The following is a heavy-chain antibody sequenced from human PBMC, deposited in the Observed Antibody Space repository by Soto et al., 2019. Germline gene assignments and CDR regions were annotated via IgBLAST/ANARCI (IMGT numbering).Heavy chain of an antibody. CDR2: ISAYNGNT. CDR1: GYSFTIYG. V-gene: IGHV1-18*01. J-gene: IGHJ6*02. D-gene: IGHD3-10*01. Sequence: GALVKGACKASGYSFTIYGSSWRRQKPGQGLEWMGWISAYNGNTNYAQKLQGRVTMTTDTSTSTAYMELRSLRSDDTAVYYCARDCAMVRGVIIQYYYYGMDVWGQGTTVTVSS. CDR3: ARDCAMVRGVIIQYYYYGMDV.